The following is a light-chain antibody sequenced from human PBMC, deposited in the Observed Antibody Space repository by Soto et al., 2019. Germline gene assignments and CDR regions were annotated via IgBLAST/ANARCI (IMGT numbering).Light chain of an antibody. CDR2: GAS. J-gene: IGKJ1*01. CDR3: QQYNTWPRT. V-gene: IGKV3-15*01. CDR1: QSVSSN. Sequence: EVVMTQSPDTLSVSPGERANLSCRASQSVSSNLAWYQQKLGQAPRLLIYGASTRATGIPARFSGSGSGTEFTLTISSLQSEDFAIYYCQQYNTWPRTFGQGTKVDIK.